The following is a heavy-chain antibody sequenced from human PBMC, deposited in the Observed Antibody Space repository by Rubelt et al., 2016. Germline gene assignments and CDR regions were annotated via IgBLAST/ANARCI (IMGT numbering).Heavy chain of an antibody. V-gene: IGHV1-8*02. D-gene: IGHD2-15*01. Sequence: QVQLVQSGAEVKKPGASVKVSCKASGYTFTNYYMHWVRQAPGQGLEWMGWMNPNGGNTGLAQKVQGRVTRTRNTSISTAHMELSSLRSEDTAVYYCARSGRRRQFDYWGQGTLVTVSS. CDR1: GYTFTNYY. CDR2: MNPNGGNT. J-gene: IGHJ4*02. CDR3: ARSGRRRQFDY.